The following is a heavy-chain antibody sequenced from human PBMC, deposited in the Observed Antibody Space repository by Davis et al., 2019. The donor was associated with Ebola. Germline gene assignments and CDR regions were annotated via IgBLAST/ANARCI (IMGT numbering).Heavy chain of an antibody. D-gene: IGHD3-16*02. CDR1: GFTFSSYW. CDR3: ARARDYIWGSYRDDAFDI. CDR2: INSDGSST. V-gene: IGHV3-74*01. Sequence: PGGSLRLSCAASGFTFSSYWMHWVRQAPGKGLVWVSRINSDGSSTSYADSVKGRFTISRDNAKNTLYLQMNSLRAEDTAVYYCARARDYIWGSYRDDAFDIWGQGTMVTVSS. J-gene: IGHJ3*02.